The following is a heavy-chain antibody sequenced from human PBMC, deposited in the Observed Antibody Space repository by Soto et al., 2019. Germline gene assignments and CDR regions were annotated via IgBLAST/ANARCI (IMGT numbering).Heavy chain of an antibody. V-gene: IGHV4-59*11. CDR1: GYPITSHC. CDR3: AREMGTWLLNAVLDP. Sequence: SETLFLTCPVSGYPITSHCLSWIRQPPGRGLQWIGHLCYSGNTNYNPSLKSRVTISGDTSKNQFSLNLSSVTAADTAVYYCAREMGTWLLNAVLDPWGLGTLVTVSS. CDR2: LCYSGNT. D-gene: IGHD3-9*01. J-gene: IGHJ5*02.